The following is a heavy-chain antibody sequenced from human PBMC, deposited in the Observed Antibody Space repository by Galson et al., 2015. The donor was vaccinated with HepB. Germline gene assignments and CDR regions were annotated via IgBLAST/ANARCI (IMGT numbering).Heavy chain of an antibody. CDR1: GGTFSSYA. CDR3: ARDRNRVFGVRIDAFDI. V-gene: IGHV1-69*06. D-gene: IGHD3-3*01. J-gene: IGHJ3*02. CDR2: IIPIFGTA. Sequence: SVKVSCKASGGTFSSYAISWVRQAPGQGLEWMGGIIPIFGTANYAQRFQGRVTITADKSTSTAYMELSSLRSEDTAVYYCARDRNRVFGVRIDAFDIWGQGTMVTVSS.